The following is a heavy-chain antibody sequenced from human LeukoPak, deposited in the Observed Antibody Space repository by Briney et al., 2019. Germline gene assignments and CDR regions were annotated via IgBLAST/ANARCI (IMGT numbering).Heavy chain of an antibody. CDR1: GFTVSSNY. D-gene: IGHD6-19*01. Sequence: PGGSLRLSCAASGFTVSSNYMSWVRQAPGKGLECVSVIYSGGSTYYADSVKGRFTISRDNSKNTLYLQMNSLRAEDTAVYYCARETSGWAFDYWGQGTLVTVSS. V-gene: IGHV3-53*01. J-gene: IGHJ4*02. CDR3: ARETSGWAFDY. CDR2: IYSGGST.